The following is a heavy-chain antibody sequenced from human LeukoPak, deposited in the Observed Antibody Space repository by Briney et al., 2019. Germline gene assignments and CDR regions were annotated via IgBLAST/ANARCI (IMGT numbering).Heavy chain of an antibody. J-gene: IGHJ5*02. CDR2: INPSGGSA. Sequence: ASVKASCKASGYTFTTYYMHWVRQAPGQGLEWMGIINPSGGSATYAQKFQGRVTMTRDTSTTTVYMELSSLRSEDTAVYYCAREFGGFDPWGRGTLVTVSS. V-gene: IGHV1-46*01. CDR1: GYTFTTYY. CDR3: AREFGGFDP. D-gene: IGHD3-16*01.